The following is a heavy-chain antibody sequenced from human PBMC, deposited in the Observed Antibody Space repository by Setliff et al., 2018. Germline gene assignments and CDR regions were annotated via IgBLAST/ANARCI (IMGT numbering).Heavy chain of an antibody. J-gene: IGHJ3*01. Sequence: PGESLKISCTGSGYSFITYWIGWVRQMPGKGLEWMGIIYPGDSDTRYSPSFQGQVTISADKSITTAYLQWSSLKASDTAIYYCTRHEDRNKCASSSCYRENDAFDVWGQGAMVTVSS. V-gene: IGHV5-51*01. CDR3: TRHEDRNKCASSSCYRENDAFDV. CDR2: IYPGDSDT. D-gene: IGHD2-2*01. CDR1: GYSFITYW.